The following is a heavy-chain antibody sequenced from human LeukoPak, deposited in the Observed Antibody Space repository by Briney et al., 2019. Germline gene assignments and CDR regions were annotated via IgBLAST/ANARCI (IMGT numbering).Heavy chain of an antibody. CDR1: GYTFTTYY. V-gene: IGHV1-46*01. CDR3: ARSDCRGGSCLFDP. CDR2: INPSDGST. J-gene: IGHJ5*02. D-gene: IGHD2-15*01. Sequence: ASVKVSCKASGYTFTTYYMHWVRQAPGQGLEWMGIINPSDGSTNYAQKFQGRVTTTRDMSTSTVYMDLSSLRSEDTAVYYCARSDCRGGSCLFDPWGQGTLVTVSS.